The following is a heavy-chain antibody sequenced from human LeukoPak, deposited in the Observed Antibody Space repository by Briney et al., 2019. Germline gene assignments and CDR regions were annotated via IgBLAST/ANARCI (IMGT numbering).Heavy chain of an antibody. CDR2: IKQDGSEK. CDR3: AKDLDYYDSSGSAFDI. CDR1: GFTFSNYW. Sequence: SGGSLRLSCVASGFTFSNYWMGWVRQAPGKGLEWVANIKQDGSEKRYVDPVKGRFTISRDNSKNTLYLQMNSLRAEDTAVYYCAKDLDYYDSSGSAFDIWGQGTMVTVSS. D-gene: IGHD3-22*01. J-gene: IGHJ3*02. V-gene: IGHV3-7*03.